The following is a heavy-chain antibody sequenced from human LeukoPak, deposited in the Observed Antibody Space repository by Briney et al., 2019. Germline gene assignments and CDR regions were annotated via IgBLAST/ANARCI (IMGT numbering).Heavy chain of an antibody. D-gene: IGHD6-13*01. CDR2: IRAYNGNT. Sequence: GASVKVSCKASGYTFTSYGISWVRQAPGQGLEWMGWIRAYNGNTNYAQKLQGRVTMTTDTSTSTAYMELRSLRSDDTAVYYCARGAAAAPHGPHDYWGQGTLVTVSS. CDR3: ARGAAAAPHGPHDY. CDR1: GYTFTSYG. V-gene: IGHV1-18*01. J-gene: IGHJ4*02.